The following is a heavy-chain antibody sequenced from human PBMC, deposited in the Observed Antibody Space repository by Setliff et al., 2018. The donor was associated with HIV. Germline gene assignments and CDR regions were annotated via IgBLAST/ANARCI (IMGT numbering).Heavy chain of an antibody. CDR2: ISYSTGYI. D-gene: IGHD6-13*01. CDR1: GFTFSSDA. V-gene: IGHV3-21*01. J-gene: IGHJ4*02. CDR3: ARGVAAAGTDY. Sequence: GGSLRLSCAASGFTFSSDAMHWVRQAPGKGLEWVSSISYSTGYIYYADSVKGRFTISRDNAKSSLYLQMNSLRAEDTAVYYCARGVAAAGTDYWGQGTLVTVSS.